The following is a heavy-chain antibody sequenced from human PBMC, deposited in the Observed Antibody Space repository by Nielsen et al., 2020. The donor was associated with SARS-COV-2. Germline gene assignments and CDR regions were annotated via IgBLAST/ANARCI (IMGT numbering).Heavy chain of an antibody. CDR2: INPNSGGT. D-gene: IGHD6-13*01. V-gene: IGHV1-2*06. J-gene: IGHJ4*02. Sequence: ASVKVSCKASGYTFTGYYVHWVRQAPGQGLEWMGRINPNSGGTNYAQKFQGRVTMTRDTSISTAYMELSRLRSDDTAVYYCARDPSSIAAAGTPRQVDYWGQGTLVTVSS. CDR3: ARDPSSIAAAGTPRQVDY. CDR1: GYTFTGYY.